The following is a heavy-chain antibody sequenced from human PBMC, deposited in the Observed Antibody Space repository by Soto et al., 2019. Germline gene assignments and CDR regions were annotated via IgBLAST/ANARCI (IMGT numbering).Heavy chain of an antibody. CDR2: IIPTLGIA. CDR3: ARGSYRNWFYR. D-gene: IGHD5-12*01. CDR1: GGTFSSYT. V-gene: IGHV1-69*02. Sequence: QVQLVQSGAEVKKPGSSVKVSCKASGGTFSSYTISWVRQAPGQGLEWMGRIIPTLGIANYAQNFQGRVTLTGYKSTSTAYMELIRLRSEDTAVYDCARGSYRNWFYRWGQGTLVIVS. J-gene: IGHJ5*02.